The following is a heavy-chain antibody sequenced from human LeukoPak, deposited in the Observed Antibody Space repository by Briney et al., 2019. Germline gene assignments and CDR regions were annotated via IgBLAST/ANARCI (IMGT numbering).Heavy chain of an antibody. CDR3: TKDSVAMVTTSDY. CDR1: GFTFITYS. J-gene: IGHJ4*02. D-gene: IGHD5-18*01. Sequence: GGSLRLSCAASGFTFITYSMSWVRQAPGKGLEWVSSISSSSSSYIYYADSVKGRFTISRDNAKNSLYLQMNSLRPEDTALYYCTKDSVAMVTTSDYWGQGTLVTVSS. V-gene: IGHV3-21*04. CDR2: ISSSSSSYI.